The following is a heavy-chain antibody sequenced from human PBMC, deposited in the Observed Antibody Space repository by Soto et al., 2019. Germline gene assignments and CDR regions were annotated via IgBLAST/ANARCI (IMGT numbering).Heavy chain of an antibody. V-gene: IGHV1-46*01. CDR2: INPSGGST. Sequence: ASVKVSCKASGYTFTSYYMNWVRQAPGQGLEWMGIINPSGGSTSYAQKFQGRVTMTRDTSTSTVYMELSSLRSEDTAVYYCARDRGSSSSYSAHWFDPWGQGTQVTVSS. D-gene: IGHD6-13*01. J-gene: IGHJ5*02. CDR3: ARDRGSSSSYSAHWFDP. CDR1: GYTFTSYY.